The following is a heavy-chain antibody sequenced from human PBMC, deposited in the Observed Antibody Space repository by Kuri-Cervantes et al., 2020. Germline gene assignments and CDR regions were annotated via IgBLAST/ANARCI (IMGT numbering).Heavy chain of an antibody. Sequence: GESLKISCAASGFTFSSNAMSWVRQAPGKGLEWVAGMSGSGGSIQYADSVKGRFTISRDNSKNTLYLQMNSLRAEDTAVYYCARDLRGYSYGAETFDYWGQGTLVTVSS. V-gene: IGHV3-23*01. J-gene: IGHJ4*02. CDR1: GFTFSSNA. CDR3: ARDLRGYSYGAETFDY. CDR2: MSGSGGSI. D-gene: IGHD5-18*01.